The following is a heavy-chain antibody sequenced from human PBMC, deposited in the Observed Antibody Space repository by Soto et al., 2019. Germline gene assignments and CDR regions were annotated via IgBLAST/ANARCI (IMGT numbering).Heavy chain of an antibody. Sequence: SETLSLTCTVSGGSVSSGSYYWSWIRQPPGKGLEWIGYIYYSGSTNYNPSLKSRVTISVDTSKNQFSLKLSSVTAADTAVYYCARDPIVAAAGTRWFDPWGQGTLVTVSS. CDR3: ARDPIVAAAGTRWFDP. CDR1: GGSVSSGSYY. CDR2: IYYSGST. D-gene: IGHD6-13*01. V-gene: IGHV4-61*01. J-gene: IGHJ5*02.